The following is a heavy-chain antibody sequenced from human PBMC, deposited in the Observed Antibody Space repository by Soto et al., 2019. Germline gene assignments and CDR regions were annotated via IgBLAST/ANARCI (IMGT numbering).Heavy chain of an antibody. D-gene: IGHD6-13*01. Sequence: PGESLKISCKGSGYDFSSNWIGWVRQMPGKGLEWMGIIYPGDPDTRYSPSFQGQVTISADKSISTAYLQWSSLEASDTALYYCATPSPDSSHSLDMWGQGTMVTVSS. V-gene: IGHV5-51*01. CDR2: IYPGDPDT. J-gene: IGHJ3*02. CDR1: GYDFSSNW. CDR3: ATPSPDSSHSLDM.